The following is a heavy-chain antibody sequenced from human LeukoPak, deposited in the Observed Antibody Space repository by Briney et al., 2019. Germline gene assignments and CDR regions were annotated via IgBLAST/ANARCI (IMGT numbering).Heavy chain of an antibody. V-gene: IGHV1-2*02. D-gene: IGHD4-17*01. CDR1: GYTITGHY. CDR2: IDPNSGGT. CDR3: ARDLYGDSVRLYYYYYMDV. Sequence: ASVKVSCKASGYTITGHYMHWVRQAPGQGLEWMGWIDPNSGGTNYAQKFQGRVTMTRDTSISTAYMELSSLRFDDTAVYYCARDLYGDSVRLYYYYYMDVWGKGTTVTVSS. J-gene: IGHJ6*03.